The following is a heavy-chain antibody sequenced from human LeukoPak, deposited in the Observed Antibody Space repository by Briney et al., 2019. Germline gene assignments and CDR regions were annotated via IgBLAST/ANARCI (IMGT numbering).Heavy chain of an antibody. V-gene: IGHV1-46*01. CDR1: GYTFTSYY. Sequence: ASVKVSCKASGYTFTSYYMHWVRQAPGQGLECMGIISPSGGSASYAQKFQGRVTLTRDTSTSTVYMDLSSLRSEDTAVYYCARALLDAFDIWGQGTMVTVSS. CDR3: ARALLDAFDI. J-gene: IGHJ3*02. D-gene: IGHD2-15*01. CDR2: ISPSGGSA.